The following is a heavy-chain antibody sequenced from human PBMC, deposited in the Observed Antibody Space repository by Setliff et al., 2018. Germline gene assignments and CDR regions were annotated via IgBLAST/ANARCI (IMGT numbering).Heavy chain of an antibody. V-gene: IGHV4-4*07. J-gene: IGHJ3*02. CDR2: IYTSGST. CDR3: ARRRTALAFDI. D-gene: IGHD5-18*01. Sequence: SETLSLTCTVPGGSISSYWWSWIRQPAGKGLEWIGRIYTSGSTNYNTTLKSRVTMSVDTSKNKFSLKLSSVTAADTAVYYCARRRTALAFDIWGQGTMVTVSS. CDR1: GGSISSYW.